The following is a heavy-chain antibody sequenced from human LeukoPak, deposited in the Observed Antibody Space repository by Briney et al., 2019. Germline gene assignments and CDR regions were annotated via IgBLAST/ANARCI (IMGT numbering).Heavy chain of an antibody. V-gene: IGHV4-38-2*02. CDR2: IYRSGST. CDR1: RYSISSGYY. Sequence: SETLSLTCTVSRYSISSGYYWGWIRQPPGQGLEWIGSIYRSGSTYYNSSLKSRVTISVDASKNQFSLKLSSVTAADTAVYYCARHADYYESTSYFWDYWGQGTLVTVSS. J-gene: IGHJ4*02. D-gene: IGHD3-22*01. CDR3: ARHADYYESTSYFWDY.